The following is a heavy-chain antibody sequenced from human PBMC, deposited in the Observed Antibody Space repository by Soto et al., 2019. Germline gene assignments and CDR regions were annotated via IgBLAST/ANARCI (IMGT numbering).Heavy chain of an antibody. CDR2: IIPIFGTA. CDR3: ARDRGGSGLNWFDP. J-gene: IGHJ5*02. CDR1: GGTFSSFA. Sequence: QVQLVQSGAEVKKPGSSVKVSCKASGGTFSSFAISWVRQAPGQGLEWMGGIIPIFGTANYAQKFQGRVTITADESTSTAYMELSILRSEDTAVYYCARDRGGSGLNWFDPWCQGTLVTVSS. V-gene: IGHV1-69*12. D-gene: IGHD6-19*01.